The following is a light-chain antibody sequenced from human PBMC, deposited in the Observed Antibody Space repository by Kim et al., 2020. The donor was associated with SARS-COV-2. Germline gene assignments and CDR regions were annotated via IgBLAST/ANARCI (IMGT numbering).Light chain of an antibody. J-gene: IGLJ3*02. Sequence: GKTVTISCTRSSGTIASNYVQWYQQRPGSSPTTVIYEDNQRPSGVPDRFSGSIDSSSNSASLTISGLKTEDEADYYCQSYDSSNWVFGGGTKLTVL. CDR3: QSYDSSNWV. CDR2: EDN. V-gene: IGLV6-57*01. CDR1: SGTIASNY.